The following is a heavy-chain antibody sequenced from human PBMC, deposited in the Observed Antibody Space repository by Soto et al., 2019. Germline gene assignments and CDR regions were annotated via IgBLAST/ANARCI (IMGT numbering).Heavy chain of an antibody. J-gene: IGHJ4*02. CDR2: ISGSGGST. CDR1: GFTFSSYA. CDR3: ATNYDILTGYYFFDY. D-gene: IGHD3-9*01. Sequence: GGSLRLSCAASGFTFSSYAMSWVRQAPGKGLEWVSAISGSGGSTYYADSVKGRFTISRDNSKNTLYLQINSLRAEDTAVYYCATNYDILTGYYFFDYWGQGTLVTVSS. V-gene: IGHV3-23*01.